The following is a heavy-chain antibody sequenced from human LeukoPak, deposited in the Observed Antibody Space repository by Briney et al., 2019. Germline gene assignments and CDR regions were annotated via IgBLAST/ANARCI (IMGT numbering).Heavy chain of an antibody. CDR1: GYSISSGYY. J-gene: IGHJ3*02. Sequence: SGTLSLTCAVSGYSISSGYYWGWIRQPPGKGLEWIGSIYHSGSTYYNPSLRSRVTISVDTSKNQFSLKLSSVTAADTAVYYCARIGYYYDSTGYSHDAFDIWGQGTMVTVSS. D-gene: IGHD3-22*01. CDR2: IYHSGST. V-gene: IGHV4-38-2*01. CDR3: ARIGYYYDSTGYSHDAFDI.